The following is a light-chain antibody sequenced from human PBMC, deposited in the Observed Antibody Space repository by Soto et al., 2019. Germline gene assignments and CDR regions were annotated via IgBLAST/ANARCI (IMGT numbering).Light chain of an antibody. CDR2: DVS. CDR3: SSYTSSRSYF. Sequence: QSALTQPASVSGSPGQSITLSCTGTSSDVGGYNYVSWYQQHPGKAPKLMIYDVSNRPSGVSNRFSGSKSGNTASLTISGLQAEDEADYYCSSYTSSRSYFFGTRTKVTVL. J-gene: IGLJ1*01. CDR1: SSDVGGYNY. V-gene: IGLV2-14*01.